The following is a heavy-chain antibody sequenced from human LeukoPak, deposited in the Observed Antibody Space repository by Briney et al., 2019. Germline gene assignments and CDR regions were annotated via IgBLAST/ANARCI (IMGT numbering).Heavy chain of an antibody. J-gene: IGHJ4*02. V-gene: IGHV4-59*01. Sequence: PSETLSLTCSVFGDSFNEYYWNWIRQPPGKGLQWIGYIYHNGNSNYNPSLKGRLTISVDTAKNQFSLKLTSVTAADTAVYYCARDGGLQSHFDYWGQGALVTVSS. CDR1: GDSFNEYY. CDR2: IYHNGNS. D-gene: IGHD5-24*01. CDR3: ARDGGLQSHFDY.